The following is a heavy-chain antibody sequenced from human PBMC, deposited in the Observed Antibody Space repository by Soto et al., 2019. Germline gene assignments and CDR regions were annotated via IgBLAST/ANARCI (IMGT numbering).Heavy chain of an antibody. Sequence: GASVKVSCKASGGTFSSYAISWVRQAPGQGLEWMGGIIPIFGTANYAQKFQGRVTITADESTSTAYMELSSLRSEDTAVYYCARDLAAVAGTTWFDPWGQGTLDTVSS. CDR1: GGTFSSYA. J-gene: IGHJ5*02. V-gene: IGHV1-69*13. CDR2: IIPIFGTA. D-gene: IGHD6-19*01. CDR3: ARDLAAVAGTTWFDP.